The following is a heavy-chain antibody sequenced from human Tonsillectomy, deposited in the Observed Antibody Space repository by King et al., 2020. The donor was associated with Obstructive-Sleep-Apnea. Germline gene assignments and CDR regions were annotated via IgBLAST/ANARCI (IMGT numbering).Heavy chain of an antibody. CDR3: ARKGGGLATPFDY. CDR1: GFSLSTSGVG. J-gene: IGHJ4*02. CDR2: IFWDDAK. D-gene: IGHD5-12*01. Sequence: TLKESGPTLVKPTQTLTLTCTFSGFSLSTSGVGVGWIRQPPGKALEWLVLIFWDDAKYFSPSLKRRLTIPKDTTKNQVALTMTNMDPADTATYFCARKGGGLATPFDYWGQGALVTVSS. V-gene: IGHV2-5*02.